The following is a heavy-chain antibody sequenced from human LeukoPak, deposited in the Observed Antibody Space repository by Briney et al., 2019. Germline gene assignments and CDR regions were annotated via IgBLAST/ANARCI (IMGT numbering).Heavy chain of an antibody. Sequence: PPETLSLTCSVSGYSISSAYYWGWIRQPPGKGRGWIGTMYHSGSTNYNPSLKSRVTISVETSKNQFSLKVSSVTAADTAVYYCARVICSGGSCRFDYWGQGTLVTVSS. CDR3: ARVICSGGSCRFDY. V-gene: IGHV4-38-2*02. CDR1: GYSISSAYY. D-gene: IGHD2-15*01. CDR2: MYHSGST. J-gene: IGHJ4*02.